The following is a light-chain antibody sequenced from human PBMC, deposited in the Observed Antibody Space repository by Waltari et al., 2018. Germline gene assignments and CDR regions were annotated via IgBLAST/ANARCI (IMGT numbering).Light chain of an antibody. CDR3: QQYNNWPPWT. CDR1: QSVSSN. J-gene: IGKJ1*01. CDR2: GAS. Sequence: EMVMTQSPATLSVSPGERAILSCRASQSVSSNLAWYQQKPGQAPRLLIYGASTRATGIPARFSGSGSGTEFTLTISSMQSEDFAVYYCQQYNNWPPWTFGQGTKVEIK. V-gene: IGKV3-15*01.